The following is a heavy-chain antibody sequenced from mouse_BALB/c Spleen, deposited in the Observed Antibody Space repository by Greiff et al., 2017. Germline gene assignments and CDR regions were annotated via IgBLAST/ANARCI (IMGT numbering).Heavy chain of an antibody. V-gene: IGHV5-9-3*01. CDR1: GFTFSSYA. D-gene: IGHD1-3*01. Sequence: EVKLVESGGGLVKPGGSLKLSCAASGFTFSSYAMSWVRQTPEKRLEWVATISSGGSYTYYPDSVKGRFTISRDNAKNTLYLQMSSLRSEDTAMYYCARQSGNPYAMDYWGQGTSVTVSS. CDR3: ARQSGNPYAMDY. J-gene: IGHJ4*01. CDR2: ISSGGSYT.